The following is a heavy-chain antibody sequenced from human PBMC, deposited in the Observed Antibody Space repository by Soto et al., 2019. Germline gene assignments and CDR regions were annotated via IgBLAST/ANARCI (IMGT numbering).Heavy chain of an antibody. CDR2: LSGSGDST. J-gene: IGHJ4*02. V-gene: IGHV3-23*01. CDR1: GVTFSYYA. CDR3: AKESYIDTSGYFPFVC. D-gene: IGHD3-22*01. Sequence: EVQLLESGGGLVQPGGSLRLSCAASGVTFSYYAMSWVRQAPGKGLEWVSALSGSGDSTYYADSVKGRFTISRDNSKNTLYLQLNSLRAEDTALYYCAKESYIDTSGYFPFVCWGQGTQVTVSS.